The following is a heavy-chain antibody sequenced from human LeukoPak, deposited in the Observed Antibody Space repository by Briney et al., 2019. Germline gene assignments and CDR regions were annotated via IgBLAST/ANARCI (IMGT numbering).Heavy chain of an antibody. CDR2: IGGSGDTT. Sequence: GGSLRLSCTASRFTFSTYAMSWVRQAPGKGLEWVSSIGGSGDTTYYTGSVKGRFTISRDNSKNAPYLQMSSLRAEDTAVYYCAKSQRNDQQVVQRIDYWGQGTLVTVSS. CDR3: AKSQRNDQQVVQRIDY. J-gene: IGHJ4*02. V-gene: IGHV3-23*01. D-gene: IGHD2-2*01. CDR1: RFTFSTYA.